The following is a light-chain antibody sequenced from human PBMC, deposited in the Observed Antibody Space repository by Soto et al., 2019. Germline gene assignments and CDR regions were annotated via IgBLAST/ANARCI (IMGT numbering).Light chain of an antibody. CDR1: SSEVGGYQY. J-gene: IGLJ1*01. V-gene: IGLV2-14*03. CDR3: SSFTTSNSYV. Sequence: QSVLTQPASVSGSPGQSIAISCTGNSSEVGGYQYVSWYQQHPGKAPKLMIYDVSHRPSGVSDRFSGSKSGNTASLTISGLQSEDEADYYCSSFTTSNSYVFGTGTKVTV. CDR2: DVS.